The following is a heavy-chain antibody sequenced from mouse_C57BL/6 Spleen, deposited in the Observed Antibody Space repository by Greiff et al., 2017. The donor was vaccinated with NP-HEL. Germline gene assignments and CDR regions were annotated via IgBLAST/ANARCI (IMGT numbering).Heavy chain of an antibody. V-gene: IGHV1-52*01. CDR2: IDPSDSET. Sequence: VQLQQSGAELVRPGSSVKLSCKASGYTFTSYWMHWVKQRPIQGLEWIGNIDPSDSETHYNQKFKDKATLTVDKSSSTAYMQLSSLTSEDSAVYYCAGGWLLRGYAMDYWGQGTSVTVSS. CDR1: GYTFTSYW. CDR3: AGGWLLRGYAMDY. D-gene: IGHD2-3*01. J-gene: IGHJ4*01.